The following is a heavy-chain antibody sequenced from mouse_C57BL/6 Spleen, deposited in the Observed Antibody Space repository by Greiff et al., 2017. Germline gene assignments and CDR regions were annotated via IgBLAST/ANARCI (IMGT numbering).Heavy chain of an antibody. D-gene: IGHD1-1*01. V-gene: IGHV5-4*01. J-gene: IGHJ4*01. CDR1: GFTFSSYA. CDR3: ASHYYGSSYAAMDY. CDR2: ISDGGSYT. Sequence: EVQVVESGGGLVKPGGSLKLSCAASGFTFSSYAMSWVRQTPEKRLEWVATISDGGSYTYYPDNVKGRFTISRDNAKNNLYLQMSHLKSEDTAMYYCASHYYGSSYAAMDYWGQGTSVTVSS.